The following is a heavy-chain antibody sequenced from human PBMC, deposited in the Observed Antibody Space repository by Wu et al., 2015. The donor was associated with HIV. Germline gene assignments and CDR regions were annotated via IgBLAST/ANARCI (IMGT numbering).Heavy chain of an antibody. CDR3: ATREGVRGVSLYYGMDV. D-gene: IGHD3-10*01. CDR2: IIPIFGNR. Sequence: QVQLVQSGAEVKKPGSSVKVSCKASGGTFSSYAIIWVRQAPGQGLEWLGGIIPIFGNRKYAQRVQGRVTITADESTSTMELSSLRSEDTAVYYCATREGVRGVSLYYGMDVWGQGTTVTVSS. CDR1: GGTFSSYA. V-gene: IGHV1-69*12. J-gene: IGHJ6*02.